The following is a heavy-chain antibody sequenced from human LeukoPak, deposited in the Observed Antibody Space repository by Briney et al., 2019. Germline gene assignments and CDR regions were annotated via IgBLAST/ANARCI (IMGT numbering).Heavy chain of an antibody. J-gene: IGHJ5*02. V-gene: IGHV3-23*01. CDR3: ARGSYMKMAGATGYWFDP. CDR2: ISGSGGST. CDR1: GFTFSSYA. D-gene: IGHD1-26*01. Sequence: GGSLRLSCAASGFTFSSYAMSWVRQAPGKGLEWVSAISGSGGSTYYADSVKGRFTISRDNSKNTLYLQMNSLRAEDTAVYYCARGSYMKMAGATGYWFDPWGQGTLVTISS.